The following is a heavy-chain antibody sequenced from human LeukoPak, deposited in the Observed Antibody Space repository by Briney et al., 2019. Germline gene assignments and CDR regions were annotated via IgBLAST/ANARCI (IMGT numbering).Heavy chain of an antibody. D-gene: IGHD4-23*01. CDR3: ARDLSTVVTPGGFDY. Sequence: GGSLRLSCAASGFTVSSNYMSWVRQAPGKGLEWVSVIYSGGSTYYADSVKGRFTISRDNSKNTLYLQMNSLRAEDTAVYYCARDLSTVVTPGGFDYWGQGTLVTVSS. V-gene: IGHV3-66*01. CDR2: IYSGGST. CDR1: GFTVSSNY. J-gene: IGHJ4*02.